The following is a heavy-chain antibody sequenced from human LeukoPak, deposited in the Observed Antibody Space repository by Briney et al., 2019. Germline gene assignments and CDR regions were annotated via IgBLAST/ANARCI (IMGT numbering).Heavy chain of an antibody. CDR1: GGPISSGDYY. J-gene: IGHJ5*02. CDR2: IYYSGST. V-gene: IGHV4-30-4*01. CDR3: ARGRRPVLQLLRPNWFDP. D-gene: IGHD2-2*01. Sequence: PSETLSLTCTVSGGPISSGDYYWSWIRQPPGKGLEWIGYIYYSGSTYYNPSLKSRVTISVDTSKNQFSLKLSSVTAADTAVYYCARGRRPVLQLLRPNWFDPWGQGTLVTVSS.